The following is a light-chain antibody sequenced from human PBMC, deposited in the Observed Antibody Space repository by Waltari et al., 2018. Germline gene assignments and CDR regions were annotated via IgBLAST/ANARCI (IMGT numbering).Light chain of an antibody. V-gene: IGKV2D-29*01. J-gene: IGKJ1*01. CDR2: EVS. Sequence: IGITQIPLSLSVTPRQPASVSCNSSHSLRDSDGKTYLYWYLQKPGQPPQLLMYEVSNRFSGVPDRFSGSGSGTDFTLKISRVEAEDVGVYYCMHSIQFPRTFGQGTKVEIK. CDR3: MHSIQFPRT. CDR1: HSLRDSDGKTY.